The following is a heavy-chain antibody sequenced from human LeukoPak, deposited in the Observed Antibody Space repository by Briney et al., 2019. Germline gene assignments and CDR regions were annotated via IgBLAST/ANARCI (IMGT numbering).Heavy chain of an antibody. CDR3: AKGGSSWSVYFDL. V-gene: IGHV1-24*01. CDR2: FDPEDRKT. Sequence: ASVKVSCKVSGYTLTELSMHWVRQAPGRGREWMGGFDPEDRKTIYAQKFQGRVTMTEDTSTETAYMELSSLKSEDTAVYYCAKGGSSWSVYFDLWGRGTLVTVSS. D-gene: IGHD6-13*01. CDR1: GYTLTELS. J-gene: IGHJ2*01.